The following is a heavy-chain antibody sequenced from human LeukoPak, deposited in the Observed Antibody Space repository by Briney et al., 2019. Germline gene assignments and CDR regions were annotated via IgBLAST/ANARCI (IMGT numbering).Heavy chain of an antibody. CDR2: ISGSGGST. CDR1: GFTFSSYG. D-gene: IGHD3-16*01. CDR3: ALPPGGVANYYYYYYMDV. J-gene: IGHJ6*03. Sequence: GGSLRLSCAASGFTFSSYGMSWVRQAPGKGLEWVSAISGSGGSTHYADSVKGRFTISRDNSKNTLYLQMNSLRAEDTAVYYCALPPGGVANYYYYYYMDVWGKGTTVTISS. V-gene: IGHV3-23*01.